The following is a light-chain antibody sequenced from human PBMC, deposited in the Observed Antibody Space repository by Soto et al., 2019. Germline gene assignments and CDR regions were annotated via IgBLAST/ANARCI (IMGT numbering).Light chain of an antibody. CDR3: QQYNNWPPGT. Sequence: EIVMTQSPATLSVSPGERATLSCRASQSVSSNLAWYQRKPGQAPRLLIYGASTRATGIPARFSGSGSGTEFTLTISSLQSEDSAVYYCQQYNNWPPGTFGQGTKLEIK. J-gene: IGKJ2*01. CDR2: GAS. V-gene: IGKV3-15*01. CDR1: QSVSSN.